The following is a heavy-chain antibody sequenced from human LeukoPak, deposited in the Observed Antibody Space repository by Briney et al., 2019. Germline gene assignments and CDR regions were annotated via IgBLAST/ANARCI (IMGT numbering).Heavy chain of an antibody. CDR1: GFTFSSYA. D-gene: IGHD2-2*01. CDR3: AHDPIVPVAISGFVVWFDP. Sequence: PGGSLRLSCAASGFTFSSYAMSWVRQAPGKGLEWVSAISGSGGSTYYADSVKGRFTISRDNSKNTLYLQMNSLRAEDTAVYYCAHDPIVPVAISGFVVWFDPWGQGTLVTVSS. CDR2: ISGSGGST. V-gene: IGHV3-23*01. J-gene: IGHJ5*02.